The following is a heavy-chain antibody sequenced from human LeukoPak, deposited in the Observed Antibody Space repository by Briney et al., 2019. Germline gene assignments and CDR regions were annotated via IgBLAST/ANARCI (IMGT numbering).Heavy chain of an antibody. CDR3: ARDRIAAGNWFDP. D-gene: IGHD6-13*01. CDR1: RFTFSSYS. CDR2: ISSSSSTI. V-gene: IGHV3-21*01. Sequence: GGSLRLSCAASRFTFSSYSMGWVRQAPGKGLEWVSSISSSSSTIYYADSVKGRFTISRDNAKNSLYLQMNSLRAEYTAVYYCARDRIAAGNWFDPWGQGTLVTVSS. J-gene: IGHJ5*02.